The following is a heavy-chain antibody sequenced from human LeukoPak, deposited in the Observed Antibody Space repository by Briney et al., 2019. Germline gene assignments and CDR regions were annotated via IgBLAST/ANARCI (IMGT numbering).Heavy chain of an antibody. Sequence: SETLSLTCTVSGGSISSSSYYWGWIRQPPGKGLEWIGSIYYSGSTYYNPSLKSRVTISVDTSKNQFSLKLSSVTAADTAVYYCAREGNYYDSSGYYGTWVLSDWGQGTLVTVSS. CDR3: AREGNYYDSSGYYGTWVLSD. D-gene: IGHD3-22*01. CDR2: IYYSGST. CDR1: GGSISSSSYY. J-gene: IGHJ4*02. V-gene: IGHV4-39*07.